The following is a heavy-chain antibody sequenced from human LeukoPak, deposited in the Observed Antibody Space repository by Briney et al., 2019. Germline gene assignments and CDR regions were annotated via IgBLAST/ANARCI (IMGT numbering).Heavy chain of an antibody. V-gene: IGHV4-34*01. J-gene: IGHJ4*02. CDR3: ARGGRYYDILTGYYSDPVDY. D-gene: IGHD3-9*01. CDR2: INHSGST. Sequence: SETLSLTCAVYGGSFSGYYWSWIRQPPGKGLEWIGEINHSGSTNYNPSLKSRVTISVDTSKNQFSLKLSSVTAADTAVYYCARGGRYYDILTGYYSDPVDYWGQGTLVTVSS. CDR1: GGSFSGYY.